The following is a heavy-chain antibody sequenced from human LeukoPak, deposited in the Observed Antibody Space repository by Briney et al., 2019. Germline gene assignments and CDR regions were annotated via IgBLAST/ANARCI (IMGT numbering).Heavy chain of an antibody. Sequence: SDTLSLTCAVYGGSFSGYYWSWIRQPPGKGLEWIGEINHSGSTNYNPSLKGRVTISVDTSKNQFSLKLSSVTAADTAVYYCARGNGYYESSGYSLSWFDPWGQGTLVTVSS. D-gene: IGHD3-22*01. CDR1: GGSFSGYY. CDR2: INHSGST. CDR3: ARGNGYYESSGYSLSWFDP. J-gene: IGHJ5*02. V-gene: IGHV4-34*01.